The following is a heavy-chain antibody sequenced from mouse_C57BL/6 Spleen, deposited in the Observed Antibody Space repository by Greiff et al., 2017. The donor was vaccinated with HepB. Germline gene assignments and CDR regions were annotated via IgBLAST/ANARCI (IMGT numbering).Heavy chain of an antibody. Sequence: VQLQQSGPGLVQPSQSLSITCTVSGFSLTSYGVHWVRQSPGKGLEWLGVIWSGGSTDYNAAFISRLSISKDNSKSQVFFKMNSLQADDTAIYYCARGYDYDEEAWFAYWGQGTLVTVSA. V-gene: IGHV2-2*01. CDR2: IWSGGST. CDR3: ARGYDYDEEAWFAY. CDR1: GFSLTSYG. J-gene: IGHJ3*01. D-gene: IGHD2-4*01.